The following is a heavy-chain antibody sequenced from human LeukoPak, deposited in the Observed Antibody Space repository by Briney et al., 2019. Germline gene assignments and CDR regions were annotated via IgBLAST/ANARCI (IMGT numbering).Heavy chain of an antibody. V-gene: IGHV3-11*01. D-gene: IGHD3-10*01. J-gene: IGHJ4*02. Sequence: GGSLRLSCAASGFTFSDYYMSWIRQAPGKGLEWVTYISSSGSTIYYADSVKGRFTISRDNAKNSLYLQMNSLRAEDTAVYYCARTTLDVWFGEPYYLDYWGQGTLVTVSS. CDR1: GFTFSDYY. CDR3: ARTTLDVWFGEPYYLDY. CDR2: ISSSGSTI.